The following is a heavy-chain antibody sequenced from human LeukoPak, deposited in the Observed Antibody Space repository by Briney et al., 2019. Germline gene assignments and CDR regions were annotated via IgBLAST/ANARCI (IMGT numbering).Heavy chain of an antibody. Sequence: GGSLRLSCAASGFTFNMFWMSWVRQAPGKGLEWVANIKQDGSEKYYVDSVKGRFTISRDDAKNSLFLQMNSLRAEDTAVYYCARHPEYGSGSFFDYWGPGTLVTVSS. CDR2: IKQDGSEK. J-gene: IGHJ4*02. CDR1: GFTFNMFW. D-gene: IGHD3-10*01. V-gene: IGHV3-7*05. CDR3: ARHPEYGSGSFFDY.